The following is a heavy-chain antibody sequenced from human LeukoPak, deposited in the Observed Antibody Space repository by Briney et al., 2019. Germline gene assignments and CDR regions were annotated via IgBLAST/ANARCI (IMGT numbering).Heavy chain of an antibody. CDR2: TYTGGNS. V-gene: IGHV3-53*01. J-gene: IGHJ3*02. CDR3: ARGGRGSAAVVAPRSFDI. Sequence: GRSLRLSCAASGFIFSTYGMHWVRQAPGKGLEWVSVTYTGGNSYYADSVKGRFIISRDISKNTLYLQMNSLRAEDSALYYCARGGRGSAAVVAPRSFDIWGQGTMVTVSS. CDR1: GFIFSTYG. D-gene: IGHD3-22*01.